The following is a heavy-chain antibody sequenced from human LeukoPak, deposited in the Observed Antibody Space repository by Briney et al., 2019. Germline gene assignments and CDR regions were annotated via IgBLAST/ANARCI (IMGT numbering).Heavy chain of an antibody. V-gene: IGHV4-59*12. Sequence: SETLSLTCTVSGGSISSYYWSWIRQPPGKGLDWIGSINYSGSTYYNPSLKSRVTISVDTSKNQFSLKLSSVTAADTAVYYCARVPSHFDYWGQGTLVTVSS. J-gene: IGHJ4*02. CDR3: ARVPSHFDY. CDR1: GGSISSYY. CDR2: INYSGST.